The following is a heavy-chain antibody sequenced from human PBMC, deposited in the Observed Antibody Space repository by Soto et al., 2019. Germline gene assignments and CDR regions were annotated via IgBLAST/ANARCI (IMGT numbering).Heavy chain of an antibody. CDR1: GGSISNGGFY. Sequence: PSETLSLTCTVSGGSISNGGFYWSWIRQPPGQGLEWIGYMYDTRSANYNPSLKSRVTMSIDTAGNQFSLKVSSVTVADTAVYYCARDLDGLHDDTSGPFPRPGWGQGTLVTVSS. J-gene: IGHJ1*01. V-gene: IGHV4-61*08. CDR2: MYDTRSA. D-gene: IGHD3-22*01. CDR3: ARDLDGLHDDTSGPFPRPG.